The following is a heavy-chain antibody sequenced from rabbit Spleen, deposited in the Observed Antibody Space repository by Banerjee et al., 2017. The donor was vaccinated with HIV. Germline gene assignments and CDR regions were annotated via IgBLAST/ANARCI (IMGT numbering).Heavy chain of an antibody. Sequence: QSLEESGGDLVKPGASLTLTCTVSGFSFSSYYHMCWVRQAPGKGLEGIACIGAGSSGSTYYASWAKGRFTISKTSSTTVTLQMTSLTAADTATYFCARTAGSTALTGWYFNLWGQGTLVTVS. CDR2: IGAGSSGST. CDR1: GFSFSSYYH. D-gene: IGHD4-2*01. V-gene: IGHV1S40*01. J-gene: IGHJ4*01. CDR3: ARTAGSTALTGWYFNL.